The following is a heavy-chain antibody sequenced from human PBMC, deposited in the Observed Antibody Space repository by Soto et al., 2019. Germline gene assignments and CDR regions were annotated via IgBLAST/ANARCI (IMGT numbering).Heavy chain of an antibody. D-gene: IGHD4-17*01. J-gene: IGHJ4*02. Sequence: XVTVYCTTSGGTFSSSAISWVRQAPGQGLEWMGGIIPIFGTANYAQKFQGRVTITADESTSTAYMELSSLRSEDTAGYYCASWADYGDYLFDYWGQGTRVTVSS. CDR3: ASWADYGDYLFDY. CDR2: IIPIFGTA. V-gene: IGHV1-69*13. CDR1: GGTFSSSA.